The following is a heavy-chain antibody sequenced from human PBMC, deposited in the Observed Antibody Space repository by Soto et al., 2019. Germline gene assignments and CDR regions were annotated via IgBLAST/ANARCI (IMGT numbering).Heavy chain of an antibody. D-gene: IGHD3-22*01. CDR1: GFTFTNSA. CDR3: ATDRSYDTSRY. Sequence: SVKVSCKASGFTFTNSAVQWVRQVRGQRLEWIGWIIVGSGNTDYAQKFQERVTISRDMATSTAYMELNTLTSEDTAVYYCATDRSYDTSRYWGQATLITVSS. V-gene: IGHV1-58*01. J-gene: IGHJ4*02. CDR2: IIVGSGNT.